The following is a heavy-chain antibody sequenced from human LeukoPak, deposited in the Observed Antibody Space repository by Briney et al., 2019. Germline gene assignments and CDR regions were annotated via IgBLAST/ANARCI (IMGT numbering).Heavy chain of an antibody. V-gene: IGHV1-24*01. CDR3: ARGHRYGFLSGDHYYYYMDV. CDR2: FSPEDGKT. J-gene: IGHJ6*03. Sequence: ASVKVSCKVSGFTLTELSMQWVRQTPGKGLEWMGGFSPEDGKTIYAQDFQGRVTMTEDTSTSTAYMELRRLRSDDTAVYYCARGHRYGFLSGDHYYYYMDVWGKGTSVTISS. D-gene: IGHD5-18*01. CDR1: GFTLTELS.